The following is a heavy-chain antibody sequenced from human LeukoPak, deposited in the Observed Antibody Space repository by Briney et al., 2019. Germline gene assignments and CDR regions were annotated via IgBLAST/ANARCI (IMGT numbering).Heavy chain of an antibody. D-gene: IGHD5-24*01. J-gene: IGHJ6*02. Sequence: GASVKVSCKASGGTFSSYAISWVRQAPGQGLEWMGGIIPIFGTANYAQKFQGRVTITADESTSTAYMELSSLRSEDTAVYYCASVYKNGMDVWGQGTTVIVSS. CDR1: GGTFSSYA. CDR2: IIPIFGTA. CDR3: ASVYKNGMDV. V-gene: IGHV1-69*13.